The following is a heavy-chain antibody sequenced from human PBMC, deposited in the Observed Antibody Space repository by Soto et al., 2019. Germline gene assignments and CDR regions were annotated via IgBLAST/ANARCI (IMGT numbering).Heavy chain of an antibody. CDR3: ARVLVMTTVTPEAPYYYYGMDV. Sequence: QVQLVESGGGVVQPGRSLRLSCAASGFTFSSYAMHWVRQAPGKGLEWVAVISYDGSNKYYADSVKGRFTISRDNSKNTLYLQMNSLRAEDTAVYYCARVLVMTTVTPEAPYYYYGMDVWGQGTTVTVSS. CDR1: GFTFSSYA. CDR2: ISYDGSNK. V-gene: IGHV3-30-3*01. J-gene: IGHJ6*02. D-gene: IGHD4-17*01.